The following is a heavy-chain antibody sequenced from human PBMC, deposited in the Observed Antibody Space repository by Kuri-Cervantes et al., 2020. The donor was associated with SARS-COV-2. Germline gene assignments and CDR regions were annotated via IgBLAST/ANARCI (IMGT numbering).Heavy chain of an antibody. CDR1: GYTFTSYD. CDR2: MNPNSGNT. D-gene: IGHD6-19*01. J-gene: IGHJ4*02. CDR3: TRGEAVAGTGNSGHEGYFDY. Sequence: ASVKVSCKASGYTFTSYDINWVRQATGQGLEWMGWMNPNSGNTGYAQKFQGRVTMTRNTSISTAYMELSSLRSEDTAVYYCTRGEAVAGTGNSGHEGYFDYWGQGTLVTVSS. V-gene: IGHV1-8*01.